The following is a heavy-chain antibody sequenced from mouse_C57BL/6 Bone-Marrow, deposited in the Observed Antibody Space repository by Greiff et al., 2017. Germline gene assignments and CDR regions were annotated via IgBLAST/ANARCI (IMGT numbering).Heavy chain of an antibody. Sequence: LVESGAELVKPGASVKMSCKASGYTFTTYPIEWMKQNHGKSLEWIGNFHPYNDDTKYNEKFKGKATLTVEKSSNTVYLELSRLTSDDSAVXYCARSSTFFYYFDYRGQGTTLTVSS. D-gene: IGHD5-1*01. CDR1: GYTFTTYP. J-gene: IGHJ2*01. CDR3: ARSSTFFYYFDY. V-gene: IGHV1-47*01. CDR2: FHPYNDDT.